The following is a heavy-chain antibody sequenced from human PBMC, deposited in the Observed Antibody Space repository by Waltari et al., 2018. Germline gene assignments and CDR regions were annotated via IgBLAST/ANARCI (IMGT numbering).Heavy chain of an antibody. J-gene: IGHJ6*02. V-gene: IGHV3-7*03. Sequence: EVQLVESGGGLVQPGGSLRLSCAASGFTFSSSWMSWFRQAPGKGLEWVANIKQDGSEKYYVDSVKGRFTISRDNAKNSLYLQMNSLRAEDTAVYYCARDYASGWYYYGMDVWGQGTTVTVSS. CDR1: GFTFSSSW. CDR3: ARDYASGWYYYGMDV. D-gene: IGHD6-19*01. CDR2: IKQDGSEK.